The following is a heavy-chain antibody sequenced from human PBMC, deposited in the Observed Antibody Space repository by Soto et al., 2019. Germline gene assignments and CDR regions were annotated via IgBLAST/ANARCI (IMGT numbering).Heavy chain of an antibody. CDR3: AKDEGCSTTTCHWNAFDI. CDR1: GFTFSSYA. Sequence: EVQLLESGGGLVQPGGSLRLSCAASGFTFSSYALSWVRQAPGKGLEWVSAISSSGAGTYYADSVKGRFTISRDNSKNTLFLQMNSLRAEDTAVYYCAKDEGCSTTTCHWNAFDIWGQGTMVTVSS. V-gene: IGHV3-23*01. J-gene: IGHJ3*02. CDR2: ISSSGAGT. D-gene: IGHD2-2*01.